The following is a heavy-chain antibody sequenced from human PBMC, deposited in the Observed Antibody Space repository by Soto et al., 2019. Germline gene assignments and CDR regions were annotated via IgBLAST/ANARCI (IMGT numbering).Heavy chain of an antibody. V-gene: IGHV3-33*01. CDR3: ARSDSSGYYVVGLDY. D-gene: IGHD3-22*01. CDR1: GFTFSSYG. J-gene: IGHJ4*02. Sequence: PGGSLRLSCAASGFTFSSYGMHWVRQAPGKGLEWVAVIWYDGGNKYYADSVKGRFTISRDNSKNTLYLQMNSLRAEDTAVYYCARSDSSGYYVVGLDYRGQGTPVTVSS. CDR2: IWYDGGNK.